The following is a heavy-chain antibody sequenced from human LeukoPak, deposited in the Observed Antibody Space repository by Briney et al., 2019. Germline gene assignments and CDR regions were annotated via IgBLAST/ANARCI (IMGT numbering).Heavy chain of an antibody. D-gene: IGHD3-3*01. J-gene: IGHJ6*03. CDR3: AREGYDFWSGYYVSYMDV. V-gene: IGHV1-2*02. Sequence: ASVKVSCKASGYTFTGYYMHWVRQAPGQGLDGMGWINPNSCGTHYAQKFQGRVTMTRATSISTAYMELSRLRSDDTAVYYCAREGYDFWSGYYVSYMDVWGKGTTVTVSS. CDR2: INPNSCGT. CDR1: GYTFTGYY.